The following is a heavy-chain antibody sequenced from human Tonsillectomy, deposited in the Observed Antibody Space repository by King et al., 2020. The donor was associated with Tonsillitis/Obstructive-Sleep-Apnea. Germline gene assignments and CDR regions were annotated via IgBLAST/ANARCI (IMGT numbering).Heavy chain of an antibody. CDR1: GDSIRSSSYY. V-gene: IGHV4-39*01. D-gene: IGHD3-3*01. J-gene: IGHJ5*01. CDR3: ARNYDFWSGYPIGWFDP. Sequence: QLQESGPGLVKPSETLSLTCSVSGDSIRSSSYYWGWIRQPPGKGLEWIGSIYYSGSTYYNPSLKSRVTISVDTSKSQFSLKLTSVTAADTAVYYCARNYDFWSGYPIGWFDPWGQGTLVTVSS. CDR2: IYYSGST.